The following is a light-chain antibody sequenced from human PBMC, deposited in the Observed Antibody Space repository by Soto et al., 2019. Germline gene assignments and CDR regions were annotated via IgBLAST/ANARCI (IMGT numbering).Light chain of an antibody. V-gene: IGKV1-16*01. J-gene: IGKJ1*01. Sequence: DIQMTQSPSSLSASVGDRVTITCRASQCISNYLAWFQQKPGKAPKLLIYDASSLESGVPSRFSGSGSGTEFTLTISSLQPDDFATYYCQQYNSYSTFGQGTKVDIK. CDR2: DAS. CDR3: QQYNSYST. CDR1: QCISNY.